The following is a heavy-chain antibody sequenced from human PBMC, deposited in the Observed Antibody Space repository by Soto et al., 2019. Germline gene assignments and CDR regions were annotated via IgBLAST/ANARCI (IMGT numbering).Heavy chain of an antibody. D-gene: IGHD2-15*01. CDR1: GFTFSTYA. V-gene: IGHV3-23*01. Sequence: EVQLLESGGGLVQPGGSLRLSCAASGFTFSTYAMSWVRQAPGKGLEWVSTITNSGAGTYYADSVKGRLTISRDNSKNTLYLQMNSLRAEDTAVYYCAKANLHGLGFQDYWGQGTLVTVSS. CDR2: ITNSGAGT. J-gene: IGHJ4*02. CDR3: AKANLHGLGFQDY.